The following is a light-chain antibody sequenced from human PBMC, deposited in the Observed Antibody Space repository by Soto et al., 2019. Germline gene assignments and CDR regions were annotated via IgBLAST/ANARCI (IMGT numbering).Light chain of an antibody. V-gene: IGKV3-11*01. CDR1: QSVSPY. CDR2: DAS. Sequence: EIVLTQSPATLSLSAGARAPLSCRARQSVSPYLAWYRQKPGQAPRLLIYDASKRATGIPGRFSGSGSGTDFTLSISSLEPEDFAVYYCQQRSTWPLTFGGGTKVDIK. J-gene: IGKJ4*01. CDR3: QQRSTWPLT.